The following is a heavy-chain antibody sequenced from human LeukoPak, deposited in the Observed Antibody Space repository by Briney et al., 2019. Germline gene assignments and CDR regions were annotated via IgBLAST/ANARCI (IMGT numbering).Heavy chain of an antibody. CDR2: ISGSGGST. D-gene: IGHD2-15*01. Sequence: GGSLRLSCAASGFTFSSYAMSWVRQAPGKGLEWVSAISGSGGSTYYADSVKGRFTISRDNSKNTLYLQMNSLRAEDTAVYYCARFDILEYYFDYWGQATLVTVSS. V-gene: IGHV3-23*01. J-gene: IGHJ4*02. CDR1: GFTFSSYA. CDR3: ARFDILEYYFDY.